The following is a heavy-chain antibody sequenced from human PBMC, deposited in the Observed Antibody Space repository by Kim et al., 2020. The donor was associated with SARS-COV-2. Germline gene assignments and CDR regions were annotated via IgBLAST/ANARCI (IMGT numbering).Heavy chain of an antibody. V-gene: IGHV1-69*13. CDR2: IIPIFGTA. Sequence: SVKVSCKASGGTFSSYAISWVRQAPGQGLEWMGGIIPIFGTANYAQKFQGRVTITADESTSTAYMELSSLRSEDTAMYYCARDPITAHCSSTSCYSNADYWGQGTLVTVSS. CDR1: GGTFSSYA. CDR3: ARDPITAHCSSTSCYSNADY. D-gene: IGHD2-2*02. J-gene: IGHJ4*02.